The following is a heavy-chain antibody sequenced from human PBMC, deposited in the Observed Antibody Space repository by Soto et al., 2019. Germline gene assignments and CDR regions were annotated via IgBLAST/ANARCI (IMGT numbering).Heavy chain of an antibody. CDR2: GTPSGST. CDR1: GFTFTTYA. V-gene: IGHV3-23*01. CDR3: TNTGDGYTYGSHAFDI. J-gene: IGHJ3*02. Sequence: GSLRLSCAASGFTFTTYAMSWVRQAPGKGLQWVSTGTPSGSTFYADSVEGRFTFSRDNSKNTLFLQMNSLRADDTAVYYCTNTGDGYTYGSHAFDIWGQGTMVTVSS. D-gene: IGHD5-18*01.